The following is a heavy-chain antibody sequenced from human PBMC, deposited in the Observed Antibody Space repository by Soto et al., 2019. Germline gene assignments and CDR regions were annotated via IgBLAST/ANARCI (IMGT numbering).Heavy chain of an antibody. CDR2: ISSSSSYI. V-gene: IGHV3-21*01. CDR3: LGTTQVLTHPSTTAMYFVHYCGTSLSTFQWLGDY. CDR1: GFTFSSYS. D-gene: IGHD6-19*01. J-gene: IGHJ4*02. Sequence: GGSLRLSCAASGFTFSSYSMNWVRQAPGKGLEWVSSISSSSSYIYYADSVKGRFTISRDNAKNSLYLQMNSLRAEDKAVYYYLGTTQVLTHPSTTAMYFVHYCGTSLSTFQWLGDYWGQGTLVTVSS.